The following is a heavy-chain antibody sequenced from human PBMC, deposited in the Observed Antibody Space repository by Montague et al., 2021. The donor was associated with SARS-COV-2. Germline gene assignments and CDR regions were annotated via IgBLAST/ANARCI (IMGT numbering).Heavy chain of an antibody. CDR3: ARDRFDFGAGRQGTIDF. CDR1: GFSIGSGDY. CDR2: IYHSGTT. D-gene: IGHD3-10*01. V-gene: IGHV4-38-2*02. J-gene: IGHJ4*02. Sequence: SETLSLTCTVSGFSIGSGDYWGWIRQPPGKGLEWIGSIYHSGTTYYNPSLQSRLTMSADTSKNQFSLKLTSVTAADTAIYSCARDRFDFGAGRQGTIDFWGQGTLVTVSS.